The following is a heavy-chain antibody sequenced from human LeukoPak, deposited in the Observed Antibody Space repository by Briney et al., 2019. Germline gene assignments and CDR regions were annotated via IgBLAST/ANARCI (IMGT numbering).Heavy chain of an antibody. CDR2: INPSGGST. Sequence: ASVKVSCKASGYTFTSYYLHSVRQAPGQGLEWMGIINPSGGSTTYRQKFQGRVTMTRDTSTSTVYMELSSLRSEDPAVYYCARDRMTTVTTSTPFDYWGQGTLVTVSS. J-gene: IGHJ4*02. CDR3: ARDRMTTVTTSTPFDY. V-gene: IGHV1-46*01. CDR1: GYTFTSYY. D-gene: IGHD4-17*01.